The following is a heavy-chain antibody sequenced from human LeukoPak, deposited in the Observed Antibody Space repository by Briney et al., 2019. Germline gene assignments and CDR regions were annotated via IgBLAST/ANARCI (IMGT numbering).Heavy chain of an antibody. CDR2: IIPIFGTA. J-gene: IGHJ5*02. V-gene: IGHV1-69*05. CDR3: ARDSGSPNWFDP. D-gene: IGHD3-10*01. Sequence: GSSVKVSCKASGGTFSSYAIIWVRQAPGQGLEWMGGIIPIFGTANYAQKFQGRVTITTDESTSTAYMELSSLRSEDTAVYYCARDSGSPNWFDPWGQGTLVTVSS. CDR1: GGTFSSYA.